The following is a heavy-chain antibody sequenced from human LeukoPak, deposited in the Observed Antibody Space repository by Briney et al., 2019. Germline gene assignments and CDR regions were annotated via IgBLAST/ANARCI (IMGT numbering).Heavy chain of an antibody. V-gene: IGHV1-69*06. Sequence: SVKVSCKASGYTFTSYATSWVRQAPGQGLEWMGGIIPIFGTANYAQMFQGRVTITADKSTSTAYMELSSLRSEDTAVYYCARIATTGTFDIWGQGTMVTVSS. D-gene: IGHD4-17*01. J-gene: IGHJ3*02. CDR2: IIPIFGTA. CDR3: ARIATTGTFDI. CDR1: GYTFTSYA.